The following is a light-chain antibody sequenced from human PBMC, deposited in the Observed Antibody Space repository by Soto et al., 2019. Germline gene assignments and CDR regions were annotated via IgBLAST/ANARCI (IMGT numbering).Light chain of an antibody. CDR3: QQSYSIPPYT. J-gene: IGKJ2*01. CDR2: AAS. Sequence: DIQLTQSPSSLSASVGDKVTITCRASQSISTYLNWYQQKPGKAPKLLIFAASSLQSGVPPRFSGSGSGTDFTLTISGLQPEDGSTYYCQQSYSIPPYTFGQGTKLLIK. V-gene: IGKV1-39*01. CDR1: QSISTY.